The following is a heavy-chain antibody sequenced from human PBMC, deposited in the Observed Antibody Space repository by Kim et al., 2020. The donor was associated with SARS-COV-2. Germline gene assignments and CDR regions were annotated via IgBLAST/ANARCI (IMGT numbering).Heavy chain of an antibody. J-gene: IGHJ6*02. Sequence: ASVKVSCKASGYTFTSYAMHWVRQAPGQRLEWMGWINAGNGNTKYSQKFQGRVTITRDTSASTAYMELSSLRSEDTAVYYCARDELLWFGEHRNYYGMDVWGQGTTVTVSS. V-gene: IGHV1-3*01. CDR1: GYTFTSYA. CDR2: INAGNGNT. D-gene: IGHD3-10*01. CDR3: ARDELLWFGEHRNYYGMDV.